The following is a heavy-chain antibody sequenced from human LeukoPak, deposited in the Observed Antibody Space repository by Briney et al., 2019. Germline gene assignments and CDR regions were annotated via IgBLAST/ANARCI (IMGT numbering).Heavy chain of an antibody. CDR2: INPNSGGT. CDR1: GYTFTGYY. Sequence: ASVKVSCKASGYTFTGYYMHWVRQAPGQGLEWMGWINPNSGGTNYAQKFQGRVTMTRETSISTAYMELSRLRSDDTAVYYCAREGHYDILTGYYSSVLDYWGQGTLVTVSS. J-gene: IGHJ4*02. CDR3: AREGHYDILTGYYSSVLDY. D-gene: IGHD3-9*01. V-gene: IGHV1-2*02.